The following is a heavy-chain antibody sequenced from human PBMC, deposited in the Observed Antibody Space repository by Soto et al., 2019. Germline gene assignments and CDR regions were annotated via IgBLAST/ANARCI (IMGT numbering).Heavy chain of an antibody. J-gene: IGHJ3*02. V-gene: IGHV5-51*01. D-gene: IGHD6-13*01. CDR1: GYSFTSYW. CDR2: IYPGDSDT. Sequence: GESLKISCKGSGYSFTSYWIGWVRQMPGKGLEWMGIIYPGDSDTRYSPSFQGQVTISADKSISTAYLQWSSLKASDTAMYYCGRLQYSSPDAFEIWGQGTMVTVSS. CDR3: GRLQYSSPDAFEI.